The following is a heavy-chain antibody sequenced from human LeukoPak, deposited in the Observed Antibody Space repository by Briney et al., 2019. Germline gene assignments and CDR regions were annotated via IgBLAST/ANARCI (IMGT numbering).Heavy chain of an antibody. CDR1: GITFSNYN. J-gene: IGHJ4*02. V-gene: IGHV3-21*01. CDR2: ITSSSSYT. CDR3: ARDDYDILTGSNYYFDY. D-gene: IGHD3-9*01. Sequence: PGGSLRLSCAAPGITFSNYNMNWVRQAPGKGLEWISAITSSSSYTFYADSVKGRFTISRDNAQNSLYLQMNSLRAEDTAVYYCARDDYDILTGSNYYFDYWGQGTLVTVSS.